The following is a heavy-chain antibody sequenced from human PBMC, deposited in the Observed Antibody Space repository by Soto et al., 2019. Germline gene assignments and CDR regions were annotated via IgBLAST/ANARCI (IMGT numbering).Heavy chain of an antibody. CDR3: AKSTRNEVEPD. J-gene: IGHJ4*02. Sequence: QVQLVQSGGEVRKPAASVKVSCKASGYTFRNYGSTWVRQAPGQGLEWMAWINTYNGNTDYAQKFQARVTLTTDTSTSTAYRELRSRRSVDTAVYYCAKSTRNEVEPDWGQGSRVIVSS. D-gene: IGHD1-1*01. CDR1: GYTFRNYG. V-gene: IGHV1-18*01. CDR2: INTYNGNT.